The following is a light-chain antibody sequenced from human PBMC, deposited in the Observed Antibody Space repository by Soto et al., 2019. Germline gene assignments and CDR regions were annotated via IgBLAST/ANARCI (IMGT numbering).Light chain of an antibody. Sequence: DIQMTQSPSTLSASGGDRVTITCRARQSISSWLAWYQQKPGKAPKLLIYRASSLEGGVPSRFSGSGSGTEFTLTISSLQPDDFATYYCQQCESFPYTFGQGTKLEI. CDR2: RAS. CDR3: QQCESFPYT. V-gene: IGKV1-5*03. J-gene: IGKJ2*01. CDR1: QSISSW.